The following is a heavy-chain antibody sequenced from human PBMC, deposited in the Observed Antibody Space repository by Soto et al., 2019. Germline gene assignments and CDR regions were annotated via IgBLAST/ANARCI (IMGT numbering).Heavy chain of an antibody. CDR1: GGSISSGDYY. Sequence: TSETLSLTCTVSGGSISSGDYYWSWIRQPPGKGLEWIGYIYYSGSTYYNPSLKSRVTISVDTSKNQFSLKLSSVTAADTAVYYCARDGGQQLVNWFDPWGQGTLVTVSS. V-gene: IGHV4-30-4*01. CDR3: ARDGGQQLVNWFDP. D-gene: IGHD6-13*01. J-gene: IGHJ5*02. CDR2: IYYSGST.